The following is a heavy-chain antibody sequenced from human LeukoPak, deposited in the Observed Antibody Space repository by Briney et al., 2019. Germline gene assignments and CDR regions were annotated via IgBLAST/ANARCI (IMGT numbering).Heavy chain of an antibody. J-gene: IGHJ3*02. D-gene: IGHD3-3*01. CDR3: ARAQESYDFWSAPRPLPFDT. CDR1: GGTFSSYA. CDR2: IIPIFGTA. V-gene: IGHV1-69*13. Sequence: GASVKVSCKASGGTFSSYAISWVRQAPGQGLEWMGGIIPIFGTANYAQKLQGRVTITADESTSTAYMELSSLRSEDTAVYYCARAQESYDFWSAPRPLPFDTWGQGTMATVSS.